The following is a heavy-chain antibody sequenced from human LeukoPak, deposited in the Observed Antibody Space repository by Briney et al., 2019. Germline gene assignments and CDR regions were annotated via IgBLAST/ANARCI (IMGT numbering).Heavy chain of an antibody. CDR2: ISGSGGST. V-gene: IGHV3-23*01. CDR1: ALTFSSYS. D-gene: IGHD6-19*01. Sequence: GGSLRLSCAPSALTFSSYSMIWVRQAPGKGLEWVSAISGSGGSTYYADSVKGRFTISRDNSKNTLYLQMNSLRAEDTAVYYCAKAIAVAGTDWGQGTLVTVSS. J-gene: IGHJ4*02. CDR3: AKAIAVAGTD.